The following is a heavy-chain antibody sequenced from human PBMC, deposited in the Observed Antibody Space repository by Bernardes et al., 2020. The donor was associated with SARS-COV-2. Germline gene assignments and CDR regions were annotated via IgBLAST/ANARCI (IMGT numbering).Heavy chain of an antibody. CDR2: ISGRGGCT. Sequence: GSLRLPCAASGFPFSDFAMSWVRQAPGKGLEWVSGISGRGGCTYYGDSVKGRFTISRNNSKNTLFLEMDSLRAGDTAVYYCAKDVLVWFGELSSFEKWGQGTLVTVSS. D-gene: IGHD3-10*01. CDR1: GFPFSDFA. V-gene: IGHV3-23*01. J-gene: IGHJ4*02. CDR3: AKDVLVWFGELSSFEK.